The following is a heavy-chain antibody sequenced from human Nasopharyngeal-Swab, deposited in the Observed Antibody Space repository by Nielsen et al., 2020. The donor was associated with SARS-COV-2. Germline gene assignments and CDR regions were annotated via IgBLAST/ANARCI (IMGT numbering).Heavy chain of an antibody. J-gene: IGHJ6*02. CDR1: GFTFSTYD. V-gene: IGHV3-23*01. CDR2: IIGRSGKV. CDR3: AKQYSRSDYIYYYGMDV. D-gene: IGHD6-6*01. Sequence: GGSLRLSCAASGFTFSTYDVTWVRQAPGKGLEWVSTIIGRSGKVYYADSVEGRFTLSRDDSTNTLFVQMDSLRAEDTAVYYCAKQYSRSDYIYYYGMDVWGHGTAVTVSS.